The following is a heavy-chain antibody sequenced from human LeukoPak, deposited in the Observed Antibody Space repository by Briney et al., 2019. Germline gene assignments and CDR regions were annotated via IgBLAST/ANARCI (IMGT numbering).Heavy chain of an antibody. CDR2: ISSSSSYI. Sequence: PGGSLRLSCAASGFTFSSYSMNWVRQAPGKGLEWVSSISSSSSYIYYADSVKGRFTISRDNAKNSLYLQMNSLRAEDTAVYYCARVHDRIFGVPMGTFDIWGQGTMVTVSS. V-gene: IGHV3-21*01. J-gene: IGHJ3*02. CDR3: ARVHDRIFGVPMGTFDI. CDR1: GFTFSSYS. D-gene: IGHD3-3*01.